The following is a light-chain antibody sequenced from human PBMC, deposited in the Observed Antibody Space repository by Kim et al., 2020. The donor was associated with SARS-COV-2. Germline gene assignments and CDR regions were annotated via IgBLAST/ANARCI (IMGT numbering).Light chain of an antibody. V-gene: IGKV1-8*01. Sequence: ASTGDRVTITCRTSQNISSYLAWYQQKPGKAPKLLIYAASTLQTGVTSTFTGNGSGTDFTLTISCLQSEDFATYYCQQYYSYPLTFGGGTKVDIK. CDR3: QQYYSYPLT. CDR1: QNISSY. CDR2: AAS. J-gene: IGKJ4*01.